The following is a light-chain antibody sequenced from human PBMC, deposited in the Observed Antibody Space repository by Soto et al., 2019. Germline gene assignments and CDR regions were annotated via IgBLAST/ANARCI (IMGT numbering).Light chain of an antibody. J-gene: IGKJ2*01. CDR3: EEYDHPPYT. CDR2: DAS. V-gene: IGKV1-33*01. CDR1: QDIYKY. Sequence: DIQMTQSPSSLSAAVGDRVTFTCQASQDIYKYLNWYQQKPGKAPKLLIYDASNLERGVPSTFSGSGSGTGLRLRGDSLQSQDTAKYYYEEYDHPPYTFGQGTKVAIK.